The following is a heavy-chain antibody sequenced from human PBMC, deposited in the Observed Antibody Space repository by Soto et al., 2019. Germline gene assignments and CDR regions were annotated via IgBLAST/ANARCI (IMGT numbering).Heavy chain of an antibody. CDR3: AKSGDCSSTSCYAVKYYYYYYGMDV. D-gene: IGHD2-2*01. CDR1: GFTFSSYG. Sequence: GGSLRLSCAASGFTFSSYGMHWVRQAPGKGLEWVAVISYDGSNKYYADSVKGRFTISRDHSKNTLYLQMNSLRAEDTSVYYCAKSGDCSSTSCYAVKYYYYYYGMDVWGQGTTVTVSS. J-gene: IGHJ6*02. CDR2: ISYDGSNK. V-gene: IGHV3-30*18.